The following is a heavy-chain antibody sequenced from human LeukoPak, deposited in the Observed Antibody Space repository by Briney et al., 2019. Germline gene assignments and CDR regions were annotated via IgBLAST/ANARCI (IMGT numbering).Heavy chain of an antibody. D-gene: IGHD2-15*01. CDR1: GYTFTRYY. V-gene: IGHV1-2*02. CDR2: INPNSGRT. Sequence: ASVKVSCKASGYTFTRYYMHWVRQAPGQGLEWMGWINPNSGRTNHAQKFQGRLTMTSDTSISTAYRELSRLRSDDTAVYYCARDIVVVVSATYDAFDIWGQGTMVTGSS. CDR3: ARDIVVVVSATYDAFDI. J-gene: IGHJ3*02.